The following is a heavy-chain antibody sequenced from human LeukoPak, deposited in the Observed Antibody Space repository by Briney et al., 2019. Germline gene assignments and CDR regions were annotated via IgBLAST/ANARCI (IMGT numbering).Heavy chain of an antibody. Sequence: GGSLRLSCAASGFTFSSYAMHWVRQAPGKGLERVAVISYDGSNKYYADSVKGRFTISRDNSKNTLYLQMNSLRAEDTAVYYCVRDGVGATTYFDHLGQGNLVTVSS. CDR3: VRDGVGATTYFDH. CDR1: GFTFSSYA. J-gene: IGHJ4*02. V-gene: IGHV3-30-3*01. D-gene: IGHD1-26*01. CDR2: ISYDGSNK.